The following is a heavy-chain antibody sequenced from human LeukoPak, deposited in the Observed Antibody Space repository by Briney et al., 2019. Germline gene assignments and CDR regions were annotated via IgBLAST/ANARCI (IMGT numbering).Heavy chain of an antibody. CDR2: ISAYNGNT. J-gene: IGHJ5*02. Sequence: ASVKVSCKASGYTFTSYGISWVRQAPGQGLEWTGWISAYNGNTNYAQKLQGRVTMTTDTSTSTAYMELRSLRSDDTAVYYCARDYDILTGYYTNWFDPWGQGTLVTVSS. D-gene: IGHD3-9*01. V-gene: IGHV1-18*01. CDR1: GYTFTSYG. CDR3: ARDYDILTGYYTNWFDP.